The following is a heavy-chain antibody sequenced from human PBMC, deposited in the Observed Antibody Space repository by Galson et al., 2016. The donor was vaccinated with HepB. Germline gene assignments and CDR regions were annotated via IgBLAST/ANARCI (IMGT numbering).Heavy chain of an antibody. CDR2: IYPGDSDT. J-gene: IGHJ4*02. D-gene: IGHD1-26*01. V-gene: IGHV5-51*01. CDR3: ARQVGATGYLDL. CDR1: GYILSNYW. Sequence: QSGAEVKKPGESLKISCEGSGYILSNYWIAWVRQMPGKGLEWMGMIYPGDSDTRYSPSFQGQVTISADKSINTAYLQWSSLKASDTAVYYCARQVGATGYLDLWGQGTLVTVSS.